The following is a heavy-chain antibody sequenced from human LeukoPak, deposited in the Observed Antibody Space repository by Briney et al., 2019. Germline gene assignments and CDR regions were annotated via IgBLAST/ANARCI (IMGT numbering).Heavy chain of an antibody. Sequence: SVKVSCKASGYTFTGYYMHWVRQAPGQGLEWMGRIIPILGIANYAQKFQGRVTITADKSTSTAYMELSSLRSEDTAVYYCASRVSSSPPEDAFDIWGQGTMVTVSS. CDR2: IIPILGIA. D-gene: IGHD6-13*01. CDR1: GYTFTGYY. J-gene: IGHJ3*02. V-gene: IGHV1-69*02. CDR3: ASRVSSSPPEDAFDI.